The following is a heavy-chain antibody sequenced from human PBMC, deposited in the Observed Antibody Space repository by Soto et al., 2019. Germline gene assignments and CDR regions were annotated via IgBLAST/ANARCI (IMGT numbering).Heavy chain of an antibody. J-gene: IGHJ4*02. V-gene: IGHV3-23*01. CDR2: ISGSGGST. CDR1: GFTFSSYA. CDR3: AKGSYYGSGSYCPIDY. Sequence: GGSLRLSCAASGFTFSSYAMSWVRQAPGKGLEWVSAISGSGGSTYYADSVKGRFTISRDNSKNTLYLQMNSLRAEDTAVYYCAKGSYYGSGSYCPIDYWGQGTLVTVSS. D-gene: IGHD3-10*01.